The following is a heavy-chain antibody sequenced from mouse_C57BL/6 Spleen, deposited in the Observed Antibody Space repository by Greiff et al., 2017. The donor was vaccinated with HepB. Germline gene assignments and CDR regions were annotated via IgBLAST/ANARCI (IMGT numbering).Heavy chain of an antibody. V-gene: IGHV5-16*01. J-gene: IGHJ4*01. CDR3: ARAYDGYYYMDY. CDR2: INYDGSST. CDR1: GFTFSDYY. D-gene: IGHD2-3*01. Sequence: DVKLQESEGGLVQPGSSMKLSCTASGFTFSDYYMAWVRQVPEKGLEWVANINYDGSSTYYLDSLKSRFIISRDNAKNILYLQMSSLKSEDTATYYCARAYDGYYYMDYWGQGTSVTVSS.